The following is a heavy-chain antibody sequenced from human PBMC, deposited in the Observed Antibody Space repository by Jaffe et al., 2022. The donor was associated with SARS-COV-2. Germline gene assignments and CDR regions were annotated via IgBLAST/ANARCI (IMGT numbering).Heavy chain of an antibody. Sequence: EVQLVESGGDLVQPGGSLRLSCAASGFTFSNYAMSWVRQAAGMGPEWVSVISDSGDTTYYADSVKGRFTISRDNSKNTQYLQMNSLRAEDTAVYYCAKAGGSTVRGTRIDYWGQGTLVTVSS. CDR1: GFTFSNYA. CDR2: ISDSGDTT. J-gene: IGHJ4*02. CDR3: AKAGGSTVRGTRIDY. V-gene: IGHV3-23*04. D-gene: IGHD4-17*01.